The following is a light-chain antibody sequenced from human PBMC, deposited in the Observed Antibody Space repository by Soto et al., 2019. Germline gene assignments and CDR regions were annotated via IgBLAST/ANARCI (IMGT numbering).Light chain of an antibody. J-gene: IGLJ3*02. CDR1: NIGSKN. CDR2: RDT. Sequence: SYELTQPLSVSVALGQTARITCGGNNIGSKNVHWYQLNPGQAPVLFIYRDTNRPSGIPERFSGSNSGNTATLAISGAQVGDDADYYCQVWDSSTVVFGGGTKLTVL. CDR3: QVWDSSTVV. V-gene: IGLV3-9*01.